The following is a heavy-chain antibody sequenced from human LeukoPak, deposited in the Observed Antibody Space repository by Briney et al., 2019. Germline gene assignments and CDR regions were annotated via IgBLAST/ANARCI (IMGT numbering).Heavy chain of an antibody. D-gene: IGHD5-12*01. V-gene: IGHV4-59*01. CDR3: ATRDSGYDAWYFDL. CDR2: VYYSGST. CDR1: GGSISTYY. J-gene: IGHJ2*01. Sequence: SETLSLTCTVSGGSISTYYWSWIRQPPGKGLEWIGYVYYSGSTNYNPSLKSRVTISVDTSKNQFSLNLSSMTAADTAVYYCATRDSGYDAWYFDLGGRGTLVTVSS.